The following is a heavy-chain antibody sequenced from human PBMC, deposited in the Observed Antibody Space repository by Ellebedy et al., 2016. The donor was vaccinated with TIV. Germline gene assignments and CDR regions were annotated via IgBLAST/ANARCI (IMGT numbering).Heavy chain of an antibody. CDR2: IYYSGNT. D-gene: IGHD3-3*01. V-gene: IGHV4-39*01. J-gene: IGHJ4*02. CDR3: ARRKVTIPRADADFDY. Sequence: SETLSLTXTVSGGSISSSSYYRGWIRQPPGKGLEWIGSIYYSGNTYYNPSLKSRVTISIDTSKNQFSLRLSSVTAADTAIYRCARRKVTIPRADADFDYWGQGILVTVSS. CDR1: GGSISSSSYY.